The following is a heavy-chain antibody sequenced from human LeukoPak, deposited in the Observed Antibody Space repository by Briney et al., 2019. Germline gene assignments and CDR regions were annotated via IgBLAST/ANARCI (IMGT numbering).Heavy chain of an antibody. Sequence: GASVKVSCKASGYTFTSYGISWVRQAPGQRLEWMGWIKAGNGNTKYSQKFQGRVTITRDTSASTAYMELSSLRSEDTAVYYCARENPPVSGGYGSYYFDYWGQGTLVTVSS. CDR3: ARENPPVSGGYGSYYFDY. CDR1: GYTFTSYG. V-gene: IGHV1-3*01. CDR2: IKAGNGNT. J-gene: IGHJ4*02. D-gene: IGHD5-12*01.